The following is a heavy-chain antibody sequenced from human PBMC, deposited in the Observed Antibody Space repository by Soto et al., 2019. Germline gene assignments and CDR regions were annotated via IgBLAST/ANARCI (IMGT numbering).Heavy chain of an antibody. D-gene: IGHD6-6*01. Sequence: QVQLVQSGAEVKKPGSSVKVSCKASGGTFSSYAISWVRQAPGQGLEWMGGIIPIFGTANYAQKFQGRVTITADESTSTAYMELSSLRSEDTAVYYCASTSIAARAPPDYYYYYGMDVWGQGTTVTVSS. CDR2: IIPIFGTA. J-gene: IGHJ6*02. CDR1: GGTFSSYA. V-gene: IGHV1-69*12. CDR3: ASTSIAARAPPDYYYYYGMDV.